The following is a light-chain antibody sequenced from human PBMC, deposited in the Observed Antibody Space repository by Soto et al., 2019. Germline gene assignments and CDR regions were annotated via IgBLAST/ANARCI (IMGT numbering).Light chain of an antibody. CDR1: QSISSW. CDR2: KAS. CDR3: QQYDNDSWT. Sequence: DIQMNQSPSTLSASVGDRVMITCRASQSISSWLAWYQQKPGKAPNLLIYKASALKSGVPSRFSGSGSGTEFTLTISSLQPDDFATYYCQQYDNDSWTFGQGTKVEIK. V-gene: IGKV1-5*03. J-gene: IGKJ1*01.